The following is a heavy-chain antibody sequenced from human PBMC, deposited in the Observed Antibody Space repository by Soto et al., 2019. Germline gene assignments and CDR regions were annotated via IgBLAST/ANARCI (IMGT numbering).Heavy chain of an antibody. CDR3: ASERDYDGGTSAALVN. CDR1: GFTFSSSA. CDR2: VSHDVRNE. V-gene: IGHV3-30*04. J-gene: IGHJ3*02. Sequence: GSLRLSCAASGFTFSSSAMHWVRQAPGKGLEWVAVVSHDVRNEYYADSVQGRFTISRDNSKSTLYFQMNSLKIEDTSVYYCASERDYDGGTSAALVNGCQGTMV. D-gene: IGHD2-15*01.